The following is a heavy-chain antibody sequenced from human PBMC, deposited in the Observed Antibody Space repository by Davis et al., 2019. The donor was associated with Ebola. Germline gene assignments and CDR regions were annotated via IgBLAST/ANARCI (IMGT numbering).Heavy chain of an antibody. CDR2: ISGSGGST. D-gene: IGHD4-17*01. CDR3: ARHDYGDSHFDY. CDR1: GFTFSGYA. J-gene: IGHJ4*02. V-gene: IGHV3-23*01. Sequence: PGGSLRLSCAASGFTFSGYAMSWVRQAPGKGLEWVSAISGSGGSTYYADSVKGRFTISRDNSKNTLYLQMNSLRAEDTAVYYCARHDYGDSHFDYWGQGTLVTVSS.